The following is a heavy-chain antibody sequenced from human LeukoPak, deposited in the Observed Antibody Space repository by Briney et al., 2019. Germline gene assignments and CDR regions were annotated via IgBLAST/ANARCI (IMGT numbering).Heavy chain of an antibody. D-gene: IGHD3-22*01. CDR1: GYTFTSYY. CDR3: ARGGDSSGHYHYGLDY. CDR2: INPSGGST. J-gene: IGHJ4*02. V-gene: IGHV1-46*01. Sequence: ASVKVSCKASGYTFTSYYMHWVRQAPGQGLEWMGIINPSGGSTSYAQKFQGRVTMTRDTSTSTVYMELSSLRSEDTAVYYCARGGDSSGHYHYGLDYWGQGTLVTVSS.